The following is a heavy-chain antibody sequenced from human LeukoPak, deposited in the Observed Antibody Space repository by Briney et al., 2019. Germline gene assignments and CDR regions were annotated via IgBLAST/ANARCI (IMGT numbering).Heavy chain of an antibody. CDR1: GFTFSAYG. J-gene: IGHJ3*01. Sequence: SGGSLRLSCVASGFTFSAYGMQWVRQAPGKGLEWVAVISNGGDNKYYSNSVKGRFTISRDSSKNTLYLQMNSLRPEDTAVYSCAKDLTTLFLASDVWGLGTMVTVSS. CDR2: ISNGGDNK. D-gene: IGHD4-11*01. CDR3: AKDLTTLFLASDV. V-gene: IGHV3-30*18.